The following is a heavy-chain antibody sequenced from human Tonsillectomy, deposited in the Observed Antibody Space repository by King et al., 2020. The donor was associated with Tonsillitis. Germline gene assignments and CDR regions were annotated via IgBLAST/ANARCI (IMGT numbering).Heavy chain of an antibody. J-gene: IGHJ4*02. D-gene: IGHD3-16*01. CDR2: IHFIGST. CDR1: GDSISTYY. V-gene: IGHV4-59*01. Sequence: VQLQESGPGLVKPSETLSLTCTVSGDSISTYYWSWIRQPPGKGLEWIVYIHFIGSTNYNPSLASRVTISVDTSKKQISLKLRSVTAADTAVYYCARGSRQGWGGGLTFDSWGQGTLVTVSS. CDR3: ARGSRQGWGGGLTFDS.